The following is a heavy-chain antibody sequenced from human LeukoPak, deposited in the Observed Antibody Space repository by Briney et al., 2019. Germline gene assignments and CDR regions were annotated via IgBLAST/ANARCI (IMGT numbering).Heavy chain of an antibody. CDR3: AKDQTIFGVVMYYYYYGMDV. V-gene: IGHV3-23*01. D-gene: IGHD3-3*01. CDR2: ISGSGGST. CDR1: GFTFSSYA. Sequence: GGSLRLSCAASGFTFSSYAMSWVRQAPGKGLEWVSAISGSGGSTYYADSVKGRFTISRDNSKNTLYLQMNSLRAEDTAVYYCAKDQTIFGVVMYYYYYGMDVWGQGTTVTVSS. J-gene: IGHJ6*02.